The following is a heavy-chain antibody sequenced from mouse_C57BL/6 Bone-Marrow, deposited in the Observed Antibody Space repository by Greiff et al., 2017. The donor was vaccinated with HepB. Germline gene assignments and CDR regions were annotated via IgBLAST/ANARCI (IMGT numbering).Heavy chain of an antibody. J-gene: IGHJ3*01. CDR2: IYPGDGDT. V-gene: IGHV1-82*01. CDR1: GYAFSSSW. Sequence: VQLQESGPELVKPGASVKISCKASGYAFSSSWMNWVKQRPGKGLEWIGRIYPGDGDTNYNGKFKGKATLTADKSSSTAYMQLSSLTSEDSAVYFCGNGGFAYWGQGTLVTVSA. CDR3: GNGGFAY.